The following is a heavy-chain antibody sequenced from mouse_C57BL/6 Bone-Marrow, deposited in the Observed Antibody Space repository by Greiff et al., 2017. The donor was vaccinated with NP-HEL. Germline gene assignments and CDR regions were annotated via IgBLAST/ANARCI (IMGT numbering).Heavy chain of an antibody. CDR1: GYTFTEYT. V-gene: IGHV1-62-2*01. J-gene: IGHJ3*01. CDR3: ARHEDESGNYVAWFAY. D-gene: IGHD2-1*01. CDR2: FYPGSGSI. Sequence: QVHVKQSGAELVKPGASVKLSCKASGYTFTEYTIHWVKQRSGQGLEWIGWFYPGSGSIKYNEKFKDKATLTADKSSSTVYMELSRLTSEDSAVYFCARHEDESGNYVAWFAYWGQGTLVTVSA.